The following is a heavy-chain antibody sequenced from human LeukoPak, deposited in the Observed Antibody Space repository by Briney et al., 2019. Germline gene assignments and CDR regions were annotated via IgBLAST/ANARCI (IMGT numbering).Heavy chain of an antibody. D-gene: IGHD1/OR15-1a*01. CDR3: AKRTDNWNIGGPFDY. CDR2: IRDSGRST. CDR1: GFSFSTYA. V-gene: IGHV3-23*01. Sequence: GGSLRLSCAASGFSFSTYAMSWVRQARGKGLEWVSAIRDSGRSTYYADSVKARFTIYRDNSKSTLFLQMNSLRVEDTAIYYCAKRTDNWNIGGPFDYWGQGTLVTVSS. J-gene: IGHJ4*02.